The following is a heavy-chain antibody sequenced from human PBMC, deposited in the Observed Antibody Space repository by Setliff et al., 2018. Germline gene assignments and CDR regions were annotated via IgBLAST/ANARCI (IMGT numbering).Heavy chain of an antibody. D-gene: IGHD3-3*01. CDR3: ARKEYYNFWSGPVRAFDI. J-gene: IGHJ3*02. V-gene: IGHV4-38-2*01. Sequence: PSETLSLTCAVSGYSISSGNYWGWIRQPPGKGLEWIGSISHSGSAYYNPSLKSRVTISLDMSKNQFSLKLSSVTAADTAVYYCARKEYYNFWSGPVRAFDIWAQGTMVTVS. CDR1: GYSISSGNY. CDR2: ISHSGSA.